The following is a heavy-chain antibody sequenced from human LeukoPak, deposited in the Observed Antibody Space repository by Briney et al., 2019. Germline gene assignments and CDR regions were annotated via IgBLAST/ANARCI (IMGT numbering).Heavy chain of an antibody. D-gene: IGHD3-9*01. CDR2: INPSGCST. CDR3: ARDEQLVYPYKNDILTIPGYYFMDV. CDR1: GYTFINYY. J-gene: IGHJ6*03. Sequence: GASVKVSCKASGYTFINYYMHWVRQAPGQGLEWMGIINPSGCSTTYAQTFQGRVTMTRDTSTSTVYMELSSLRSEDTAVYYCARDEQLVYPYKNDILTIPGYYFMDVWGKGTTVTVSS. V-gene: IGHV1-46*01.